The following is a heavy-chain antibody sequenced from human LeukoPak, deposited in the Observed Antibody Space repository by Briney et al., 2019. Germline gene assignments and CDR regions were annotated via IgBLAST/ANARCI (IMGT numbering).Heavy chain of an antibody. CDR2: ISSRSNSI. Sequence: GGSLRLSCAASGFTFSKYSMNWVRQAPGKGLEWVSYISSRSNSIYNADSVKGRFTISRDNCKNSLYLQMNSLRAEDTAVYHCAFRADTVVLAATFAFDIWGQWTMVTVSS. V-gene: IGHV3-48*01. CDR1: GFTFSKYS. J-gene: IGHJ3*02. CDR3: AFRADTVVLAATFAFDI. D-gene: IGHD2-2*01.